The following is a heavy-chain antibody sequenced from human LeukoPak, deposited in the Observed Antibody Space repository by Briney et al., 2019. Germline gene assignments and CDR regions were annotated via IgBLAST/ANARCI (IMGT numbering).Heavy chain of an antibody. D-gene: IGHD3-10*01. CDR1: GGSISSYY. J-gene: IGHJ4*02. Sequence: SETLSLTCTVSGGSISSYYWSWIRQLPVKGLEWIGYIYYSGSTNYNPSLKSRVTISVDTSKNQFSLKLSSVTAADTAVYYCASSTGRDFDYWGQGTLVTVSS. V-gene: IGHV4-59*01. CDR2: IYYSGST. CDR3: ASSTGRDFDY.